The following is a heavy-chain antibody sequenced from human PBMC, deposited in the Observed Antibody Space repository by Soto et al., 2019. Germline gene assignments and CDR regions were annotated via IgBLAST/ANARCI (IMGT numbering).Heavy chain of an antibody. Sequence: ETLSLTCTVSGDSVRTNSYSWGWIRQSPGKGLEWIGTIYSSENTYYNPSLLSRVTISVDTSKNEFSLRLSSVTAADTAVYYCARLNGYCISTNCHGYYGMDVWGQGTTVTVSS. D-gene: IGHD2-2*03. CDR3: ARLNGYCISTNCHGYYGMDV. CDR2: IYSSENT. CDR1: GDSVRTNSYS. J-gene: IGHJ6*02. V-gene: IGHV4-39*01.